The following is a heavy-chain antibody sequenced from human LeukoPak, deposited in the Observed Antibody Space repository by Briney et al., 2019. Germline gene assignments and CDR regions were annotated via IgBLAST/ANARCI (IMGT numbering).Heavy chain of an antibody. CDR3: TSPYDYDFWSGYQSYYYYGMDV. CDR1: GFTFSGSA. D-gene: IGHD3-3*01. CDR2: IRSKANSYAT. V-gene: IGHV3-73*01. J-gene: IGHJ6*02. Sequence: PGGSLRLSCAASGFTFSGSAMHWVRQASGKGLEWVGRIRSKANSYATAYAASVKGRFTISRDDSKNTAYLQVNSLKTEDTAVYYCTSPYDYDFWSGYQSYYYYGMDVWGQGTTVTVSS.